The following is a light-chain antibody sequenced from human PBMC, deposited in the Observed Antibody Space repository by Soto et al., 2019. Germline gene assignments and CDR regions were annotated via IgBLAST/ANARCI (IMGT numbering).Light chain of an antibody. CDR1: KLGDKY. Sequence: SYELTQPPSVSVSPGQTASITCSGDKLGDKYACWYQQKPGQSPVLVIDQDSKRPSGIPERFSSSNSGNTATLTISGTQAMDESDYYCQAWDSSLVFGGGTKVTVL. CDR2: QDS. V-gene: IGLV3-1*01. J-gene: IGLJ2*01. CDR3: QAWDSSLV.